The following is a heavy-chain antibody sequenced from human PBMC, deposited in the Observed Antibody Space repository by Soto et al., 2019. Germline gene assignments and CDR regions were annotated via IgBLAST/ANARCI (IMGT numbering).Heavy chain of an antibody. Sequence: QVQLVQSGAEVKKPGSSVKVSCKASGGTFSSYTISWVRQAPGQGLEWMGRIIPILGIANYAQKFQGRVTITADKSTSTAYMELISLRSEDTAVYYCARYYDSSGYYYRFDPWGQGTLVTVSS. CDR1: GGTFSSYT. V-gene: IGHV1-69*02. D-gene: IGHD3-22*01. J-gene: IGHJ5*02. CDR2: IIPILGIA. CDR3: ARYYDSSGYYYRFDP.